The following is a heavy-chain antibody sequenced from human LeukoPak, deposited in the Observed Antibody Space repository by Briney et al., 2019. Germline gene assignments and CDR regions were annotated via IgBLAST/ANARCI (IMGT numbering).Heavy chain of an antibody. J-gene: IGHJ4*02. CDR1: GFTVSNNY. V-gene: IGHV3-66*02. D-gene: IGHD5-18*01. Sequence: GGSLRLSCTASGFTVSNNYMSWARQAPGKGLEWVSVIYSGGSTYHADSVKGRFIISRDNSKNTLNLQMNSLRVEDSAVYYCARDRYSYGYALDCWGQGTLVTVSS. CDR3: ARDRYSYGYALDC. CDR2: IYSGGST.